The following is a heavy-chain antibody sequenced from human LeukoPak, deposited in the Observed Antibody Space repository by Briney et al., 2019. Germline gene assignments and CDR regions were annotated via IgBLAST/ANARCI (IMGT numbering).Heavy chain of an antibody. CDR1: GFTFSSYA. V-gene: IGHV3-23*01. J-gene: IGHJ3*02. D-gene: IGHD2-15*01. CDR2: ISGSGDTT. CDR3: AKDDCSGGTCYSSGNDAFDI. Sequence: GGSLRLSCAASGFTFSSYAMSWVRQAPGKGLEWVSLISGSGDTTYFADSVKGRFTISRDNSKNTLYLQMSSLRADDTAVYYCAKDDCSGGTCYSSGNDAFDIWGQGTMVTVSS.